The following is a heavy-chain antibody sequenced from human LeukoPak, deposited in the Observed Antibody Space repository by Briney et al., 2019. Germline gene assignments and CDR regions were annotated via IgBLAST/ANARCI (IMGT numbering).Heavy chain of an antibody. CDR2: ISYAGSNK. Sequence: GRSLRLSCAASGFTFSSYVMHWVRQAPGKGLEWVAVISYAGSNKYYADSVKGRFTISRDNSKNTLYLQMNSLRAEDTALYYCARAGGSGTYYTVDYWGQGTLVTVSS. V-gene: IGHV3-33*01. CDR1: GFTFSSYV. J-gene: IGHJ4*02. CDR3: ARAGGSGTYYTVDY. D-gene: IGHD3-10*01.